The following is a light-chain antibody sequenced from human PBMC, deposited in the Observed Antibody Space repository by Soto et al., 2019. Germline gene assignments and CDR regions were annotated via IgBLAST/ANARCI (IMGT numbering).Light chain of an antibody. J-gene: IGKJ3*01. V-gene: IGKV3-11*01. CDR3: QQRTDWPPT. CDR1: QSVSSS. Sequence: EIVLTQSPATLSVSPGERATLSCRASQSVSSSVAWYQQKPGQAPRLLIYDISTRATGIPARFSGSGSGTDFTLTISSLEPEDFAVYYCQQRTDWPPTFGPGTKVDIK. CDR2: DIS.